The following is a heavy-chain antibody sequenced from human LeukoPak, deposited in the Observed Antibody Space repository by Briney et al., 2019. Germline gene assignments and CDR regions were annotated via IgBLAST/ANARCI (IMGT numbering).Heavy chain of an antibody. CDR3: ARHQRDSSGYHYFDY. Sequence: TSETLSRTCSVSGGSITSDYWSWIRQPPGQGLEWIGYISYGGSTSYNPSLTSRVTISVDTSKNQFSLRLTSVTAADTAVYYCARHQRDSSGYHYFDYWGKGTLVTVSS. V-gene: IGHV4-59*08. CDR2: ISYGGST. J-gene: IGHJ4*02. D-gene: IGHD3-22*01. CDR1: GGSITSDY.